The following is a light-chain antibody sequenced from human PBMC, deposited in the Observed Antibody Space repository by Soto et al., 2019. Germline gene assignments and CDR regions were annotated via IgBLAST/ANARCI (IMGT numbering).Light chain of an antibody. CDR2: DVF. CDR3: QQRSNWPLT. J-gene: IGKJ4*01. CDR1: QSVSSY. V-gene: IGKV3-11*01. Sequence: EIVLTQSPATLSLSPGERATLSCRASQSVSSYLAWYQQKPGQAPRLLIYDVFNRATGIPARFSGRGSGTDFTLAISSLEPEDFEVYYCQQRSNWPLTFGGGTKVEIK.